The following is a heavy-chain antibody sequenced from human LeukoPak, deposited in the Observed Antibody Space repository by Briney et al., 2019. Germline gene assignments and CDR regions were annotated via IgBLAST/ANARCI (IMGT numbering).Heavy chain of an antibody. V-gene: IGHV1-8*01. Sequence: ASVKVSCKASGYTFTSHDINWVRQATGQGLEWMGWMNPNSGYTGYEQKFQGRVTMTRDTSTSTAYMELSSLRSEDTAVYYCASLRLSIVGAWYYFDYWGQGTLVTVSS. CDR2: MNPNSGYT. D-gene: IGHD1-26*01. CDR3: ASLRLSIVGAWYYFDY. CDR1: GYTFTSHD. J-gene: IGHJ4*02.